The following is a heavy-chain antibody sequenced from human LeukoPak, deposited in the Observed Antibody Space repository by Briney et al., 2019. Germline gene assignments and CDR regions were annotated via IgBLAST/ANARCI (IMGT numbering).Heavy chain of an antibody. CDR2: INHSGST. V-gene: IGHV4-34*01. CDR3: ARDRLSGYSYGYSPFDY. CDR1: GGSFSGYY. D-gene: IGHD5-18*01. Sequence: SETLSLTCAVYGGSFSGYYWSWIRQPPGKGLEWIGEINHSGSTNYNPSLKSRVTISVDTSKNQFSLKLSSVTAADTAVYYCARDRLSGYSYGYSPFDYWGQGTLVTVSS. J-gene: IGHJ4*02.